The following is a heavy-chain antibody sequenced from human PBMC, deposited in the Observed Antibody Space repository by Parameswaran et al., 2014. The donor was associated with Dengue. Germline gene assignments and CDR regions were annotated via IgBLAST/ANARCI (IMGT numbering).Heavy chain of an antibody. CDR3: AKIATSIAVAGTFMGSRVDY. CDR2: ISGSGGST. V-gene: IGHV3-23*01. CDR1: GFTFSSYA. J-gene: IGHJ4*02. D-gene: IGHD6-19*01. Sequence: GESLKISCAASGFTFSSYAMSWVRQAPGKGLEWVSAISGSGGSTYYADSVKGRFTISRDNSKNTLYLQMNSLRAEDTAVYYCAKIATSIAVAGTFMGSRVDYVGPGNPGHRLL.